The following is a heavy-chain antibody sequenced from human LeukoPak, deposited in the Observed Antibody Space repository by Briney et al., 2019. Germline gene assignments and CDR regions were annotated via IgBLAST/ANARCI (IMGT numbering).Heavy chain of an antibody. V-gene: IGHV5-51*01. CDR2: IYPGDSDT. CDR3: ARGSSSGGPTFDY. CDR1: AYSFTSYW. J-gene: IGHJ4*02. Sequence: GESLKISCKGSAYSFTSYWIGWVRQMPGKGLEWMGIIYPGDSDTRYSPSLQGQVTISADKSISTAYLQWSSLKASDTAMYYCARGSSSGGPTFDYWGQGTLVTVSS. D-gene: IGHD2-15*01.